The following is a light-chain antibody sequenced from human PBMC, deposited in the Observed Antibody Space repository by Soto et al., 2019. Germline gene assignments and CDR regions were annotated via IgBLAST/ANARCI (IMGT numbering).Light chain of an antibody. CDR1: QDISSS. Sequence: DIQVTQSPSSLSASVLDRVTISCRASQDISSSLNWYQHKSGKAPKLLIYAASGLHSGVPSRFSGSGSGTDFTLTISSLQPEDFATYYCQQSYVTPWTFGQGTKVDI. CDR3: QQSYVTPWT. V-gene: IGKV1-39*01. CDR2: AAS. J-gene: IGKJ1*01.